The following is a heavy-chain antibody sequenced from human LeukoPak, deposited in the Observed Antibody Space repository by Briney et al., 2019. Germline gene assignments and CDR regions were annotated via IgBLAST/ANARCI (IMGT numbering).Heavy chain of an antibody. D-gene: IGHD4-17*01. CDR1: GGSISSSSYY. V-gene: IGHV4-39*01. Sequence: SETLSLTCTVSGGSISSSSYYWGWIRQPPGKGLEWIGSIYYSGITYYNPSLKSRVTISVDTSKNQFSLKLNSVTAADTAVFYCARQDRWTSVTGYHWFDPWGQGTLVTVSS. CDR3: ARQDRWTSVTGYHWFDP. J-gene: IGHJ5*02. CDR2: IYYSGIT.